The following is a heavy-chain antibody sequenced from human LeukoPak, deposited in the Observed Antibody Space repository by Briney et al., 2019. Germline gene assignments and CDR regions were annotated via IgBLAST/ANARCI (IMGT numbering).Heavy chain of an antibody. V-gene: IGHV3-23*01. CDR2: ISGSGGST. J-gene: IGHJ4*02. CDR3: ASNPVVTAIPYYFDY. Sequence: GGSLRLSCAASGFTFSSYAMSWVRQAPGKGLEWVSAISGSGGSTYYADSVKGRFTISRDNSKNTLYLQMNSLRAEDTAVYYCASNPVVTAIPYYFDYWGQGTLVTVSS. CDR1: GFTFSSYA. D-gene: IGHD2-21*02.